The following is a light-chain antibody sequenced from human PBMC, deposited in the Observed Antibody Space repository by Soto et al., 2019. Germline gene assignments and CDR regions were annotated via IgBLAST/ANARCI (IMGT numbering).Light chain of an antibody. CDR2: SNN. J-gene: IGLJ3*02. Sequence: QPVLTQPPSASGTPGQRVTISCSGSSSNIGTNYVYWYQQLPGTAPKLLIYSNNQRPSGVPDRFSGSKSGTSASLAISGLRSEDEADYYCAVWDDSLSGPVFGGGTKVTVL. CDR3: AVWDDSLSGPV. V-gene: IGLV1-47*02. CDR1: SSNIGTNY.